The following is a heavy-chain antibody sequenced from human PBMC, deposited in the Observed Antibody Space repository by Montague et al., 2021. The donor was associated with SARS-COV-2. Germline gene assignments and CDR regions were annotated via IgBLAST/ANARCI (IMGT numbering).Heavy chain of an antibody. D-gene: IGHD3-16*01. J-gene: IGHJ4*02. V-gene: IGHV4-39*01. Sequence: SETLSLTCTVSGGSISSRGYYWGWIRQPPGKGLEWIGYNYNSGSTYYNPTLKSRVTISVDTSKNQFSLTLSSVTAADTAVYYCARMGSSVWGGTGSAYLDYWGQGTLVTVSS. CDR3: ARMGSSVWGGTGSAYLDY. CDR1: GGSISSRGYY. CDR2: NYNSGST.